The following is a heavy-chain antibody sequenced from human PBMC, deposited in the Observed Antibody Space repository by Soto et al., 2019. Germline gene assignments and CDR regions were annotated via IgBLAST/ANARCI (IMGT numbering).Heavy chain of an antibody. CDR2: IFHDGTA. D-gene: IGHD2-2*01. Sequence: SETLSLTCAVSGVSLTSGNWWTWVRQSPQRGLEYIGEIFHDGTANYYPSFERRVAMSVDPSRNQFSLKLTSVTAADPAVYFFARLVYATRLNYMYFDFWGREPWSPSPQ. CDR3: ARLVYATRLNYMYFDF. J-gene: IGHJ4*02. V-gene: IGHV4-4*02. CDR1: GVSLTSGNW.